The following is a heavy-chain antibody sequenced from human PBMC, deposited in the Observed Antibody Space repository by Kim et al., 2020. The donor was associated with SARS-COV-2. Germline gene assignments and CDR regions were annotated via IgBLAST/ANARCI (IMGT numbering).Heavy chain of an antibody. Sequence: GGSLRLSCAASGFTFDNYHMNWVRQAPGKGLEWVSYIDRRGRTMYYANSLKGRFSISRDNAKNSLFLQMNSLRDDDTAVYYCARDGLRGYDMDVWGQGTTVTVYS. CDR3: ARDGLRGYDMDV. CDR1: GFTFDNYH. V-gene: IGHV3-48*02. D-gene: IGHD3-10*01. J-gene: IGHJ6*03. CDR2: IDRRGRTM.